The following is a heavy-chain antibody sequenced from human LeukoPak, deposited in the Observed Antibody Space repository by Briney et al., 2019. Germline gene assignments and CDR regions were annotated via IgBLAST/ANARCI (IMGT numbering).Heavy chain of an antibody. J-gene: IGHJ4*02. CDR2: IYYSGST. CDR3: ASVSSGWYYFDY. Sequence: SETLSLTCAVYGGSFSGYYWSWIRQPPGKGLEWIGYIYYSGSTNYNPSLKSRVTISVDTSKNQFSLKLSSVTAADTAVYYCASVSSGWYYFDYWGQGTLVTVSS. CDR1: GGSFSGYY. D-gene: IGHD6-19*01. V-gene: IGHV4-59*01.